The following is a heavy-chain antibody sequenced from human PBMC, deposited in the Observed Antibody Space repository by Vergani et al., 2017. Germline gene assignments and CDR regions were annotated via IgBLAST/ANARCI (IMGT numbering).Heavy chain of an antibody. V-gene: IGHV3-7*01. CDR2: IKQDGSEK. J-gene: IGHJ4*02. Sequence: EVQLVESGGGLVQPGGSLRLSCAASGFTFSSFWMSWVRQVPGKGLQWVANIKQDGSEKNYVDSVKGRFTISRDNTKNSLYLQMNSLRVEDTAVFYCARDRGAFGYVDYWGQGTPVTVSS. CDR1: GFTFSSFW. D-gene: IGHD3-3*02. CDR3: ARDRGAFGYVDY.